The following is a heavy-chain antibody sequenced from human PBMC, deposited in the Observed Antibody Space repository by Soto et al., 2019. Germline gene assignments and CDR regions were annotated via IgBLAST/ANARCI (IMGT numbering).Heavy chain of an antibody. J-gene: IGHJ4*02. V-gene: IGHV1-2*02. CDR2: ISPKSGGT. CDR1: GYSFINYY. Sequence: XAVKVSCKASGYSFINYYMRWVRQAPGQGFEWMGRISPKSGGTNYAQKFQGRVSMTWDTSLKTAYMELSSLMSEDTAVYYCARQTGYISDWYYFDLWGQGTQVTVSS. D-gene: IGHD3-9*01. CDR3: ARQTGYISDWYYFDL.